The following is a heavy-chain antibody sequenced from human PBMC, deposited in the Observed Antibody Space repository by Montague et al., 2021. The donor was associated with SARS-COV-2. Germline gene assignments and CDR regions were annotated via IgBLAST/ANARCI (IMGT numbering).Heavy chain of an antibody. Sequence: SLRLSCAASGFTFSSYAMHWVRQAPGKGLEWVAVISYDRSNKYYADSVKGRFTISRDNSKNTLYLQMNSLRAEDTAVYYCARAAQKQYVLLWFGEFLHDAFDIWGQGTMVTVSS. CDR3: ARAAQKQYVLLWFGEFLHDAFDI. J-gene: IGHJ3*02. CDR2: ISYDRSNK. V-gene: IGHV3-30-3*01. CDR1: GFTFSSYA. D-gene: IGHD3-10*01.